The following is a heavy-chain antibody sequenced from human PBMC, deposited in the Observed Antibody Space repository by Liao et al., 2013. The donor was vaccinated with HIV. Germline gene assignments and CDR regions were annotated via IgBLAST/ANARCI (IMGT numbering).Heavy chain of an antibody. CDR3: ARDGYGYGTFDS. CDR1: GGSISGFY. CDR2: IYYKGST. Sequence: QVQLRESGPGLVKPSETLSLTCSVSGGSISGFYWSWLRQSPGRGLEWIGYIYYKGSTNYNPSFKSRITISVDMSKNQLSLKLTSVTAADTAVYYCARDGYGYGTFDSWGQGTLVTVSS. J-gene: IGHJ4*02. D-gene: IGHD5-18*01. V-gene: IGHV4-59*01.